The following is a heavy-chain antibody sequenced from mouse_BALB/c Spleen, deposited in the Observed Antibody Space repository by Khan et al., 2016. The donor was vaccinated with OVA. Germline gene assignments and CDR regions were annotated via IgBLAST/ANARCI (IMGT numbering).Heavy chain of an antibody. CDR2: MSSGSSTI. CDR1: GFTFSNLG. CDR3: ARSGGNFHWYFDV. V-gene: IGHV5-17*02. J-gene: IGHJ1*01. Sequence: EVQGVESGGGLVQPGGSRKLSCAASGFTFSNLGMHWVRQAPKKGLEWVAYMSSGSSTIYYVDTVKGRFTISRDNPKNILFLQMTSLRSEDTAMYYCARSGGNFHWYFDVWGAGTSVTVSS. D-gene: IGHD3-1*01.